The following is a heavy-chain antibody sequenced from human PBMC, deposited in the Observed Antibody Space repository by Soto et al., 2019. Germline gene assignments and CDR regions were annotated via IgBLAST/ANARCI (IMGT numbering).Heavy chain of an antibody. D-gene: IGHD3-10*01. CDR2: IYYSGST. V-gene: IGHV4-59*01. CDR1: GGSISSYY. CDR3: ARGRDYYGSGSYYRIPYYGMDV. Sequence: NPSETLSLTCTVSGGSISSYYWSWIRQPPGKGLEWIGYIYYSGSTNYNPSLKSRVTISVDTSKNQFSLKLSSVTAADTAVYYCARGRDYYGSGSYYRIPYYGMDVWGQGTTVTVSS. J-gene: IGHJ6*02.